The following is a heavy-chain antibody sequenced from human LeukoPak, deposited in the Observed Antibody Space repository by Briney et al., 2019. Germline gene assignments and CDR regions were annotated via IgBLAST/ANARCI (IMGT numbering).Heavy chain of an antibody. CDR3: AKESYYYVAGSYKN. CDR2: ISWNSGSI. D-gene: IGHD3-10*01. CDR1: GFTFDDYA. V-gene: IGHV3-9*01. J-gene: IGHJ4*02. Sequence: GGSLRLSCAASGFTFDDYAMHWVRQAPGKGLEWVSGISWNSGSIGYADSVKGRFTISRDNAKNSLYLQMNSLRAEDTALYYCAKESYYYVAGSYKNGAQEPLVTVSS.